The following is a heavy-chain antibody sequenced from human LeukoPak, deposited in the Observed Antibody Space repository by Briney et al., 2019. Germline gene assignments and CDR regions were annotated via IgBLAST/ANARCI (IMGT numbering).Heavy chain of an antibody. CDR3: AGSIAAAGTGYYYYGMDV. V-gene: IGHV4-39*01. D-gene: IGHD6-13*01. CDR2: IYYSGST. J-gene: IGHJ6*02. CDR1: GGSISSTSYY. Sequence: SETLSLTCIVSGGSISSTSYYWGWIRQPPGKGLEWIGNIYYSGSTDYNPSLKSRVTMSVDTSKNQFSLKLSSVTATDTAVYYCAGSIAAAGTGYYYYGMDVWGQGTLVTVSS.